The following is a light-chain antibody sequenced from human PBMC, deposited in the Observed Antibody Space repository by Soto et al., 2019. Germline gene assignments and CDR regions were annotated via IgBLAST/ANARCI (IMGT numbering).Light chain of an antibody. V-gene: IGKV3-20*01. CDR3: HQYGNSLWT. J-gene: IGKJ1*01. CDR1: QSLSTGS. Sequence: DIVLTQSPDTLSLSPGERATLSCRASQSLSTGSLAWYQQKPGQAPRLLIYGASTRATGIPDRFSGSGSGADITLSIRRLETEDFAVYSCHQYGNSLWTFGQGTKVEI. CDR2: GAS.